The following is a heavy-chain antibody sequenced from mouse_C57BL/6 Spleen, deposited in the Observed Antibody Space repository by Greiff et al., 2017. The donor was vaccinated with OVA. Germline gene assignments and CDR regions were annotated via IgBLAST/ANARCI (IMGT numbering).Heavy chain of an antibody. CDR2: IYPRSGNT. CDR1: GYTFTSYG. Sequence: VQLQESGAELARPGASVKLSCKASGYTFTSYGISWVKQRTGQGLEWIGEIYPRSGNTYYNEKFKGKATLTADKSSSTAYMELRSLTSEDSAVYFCARAGTTVVARYYAMDYWGQGTSVTVSS. J-gene: IGHJ4*01. D-gene: IGHD1-1*01. V-gene: IGHV1-81*01. CDR3: ARAGTTVVARYYAMDY.